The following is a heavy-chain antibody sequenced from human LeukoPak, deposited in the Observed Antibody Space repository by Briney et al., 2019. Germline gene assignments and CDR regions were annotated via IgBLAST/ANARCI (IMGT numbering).Heavy chain of an antibody. Sequence: PSETLSLTCTVSGGSISTYYWSWLRQPPGKGLEWLGYIYYRGNTNYNPSLQSRVSISVDTSKNQFSLKLTSVTAADTAVYYCARLARDAYNYDACDTWGQGTMVTVSS. J-gene: IGHJ3*02. CDR2: IYYRGNT. D-gene: IGHD5-24*01. CDR3: ARLARDAYNYDACDT. CDR1: GGSISTYY. V-gene: IGHV4-59*08.